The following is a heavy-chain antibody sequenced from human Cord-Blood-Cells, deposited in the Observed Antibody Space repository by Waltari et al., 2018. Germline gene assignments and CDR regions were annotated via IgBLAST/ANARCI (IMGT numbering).Heavy chain of an antibody. V-gene: IGHV3-15*01. Sequence: EVQLVESGGGLVKPGGSLRLPCSASGFPFSNAWSVWSRQAPGKELELVGRIKSKTAGGTTDYAAPVKGRFTISRDDSKNTLYLQMNSLKTEDTAVYYCTTDLNWGAFDIWGQGTMVTVSS. CDR2: IKSKTAGGTT. J-gene: IGHJ3*02. CDR1: GFPFSNAW. D-gene: IGHD7-27*01. CDR3: TTDLNWGAFDI.